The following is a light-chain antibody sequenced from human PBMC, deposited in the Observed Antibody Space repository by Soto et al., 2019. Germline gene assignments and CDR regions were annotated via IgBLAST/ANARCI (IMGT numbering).Light chain of an antibody. CDR1: SSDVGGYNY. CDR3: CSYAGSSL. J-gene: IGLJ7*01. CDR2: DVS. Sequence: QSVLTQPRSVSGSPGQSVTISCTGASSDVGGYNYVSWYQQHPGNAPKLMIYDVSKRPSGVPDRFSGSKSGNTASLTISGLQAEDEADYYCCSYAGSSLFGGGTQLTV. V-gene: IGLV2-11*02.